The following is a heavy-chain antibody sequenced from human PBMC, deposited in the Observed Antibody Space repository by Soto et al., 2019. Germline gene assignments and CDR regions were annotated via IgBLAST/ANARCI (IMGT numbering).Heavy chain of an antibody. CDR1: GFTFSSYA. V-gene: IGHV3-23*01. J-gene: IGHJ4*02. D-gene: IGHD3-22*01. CDR3: AKDRGSHYYDSSGYYPKHFDS. CDR2: ISGSGGST. Sequence: GGSLRLCCAASGFTFSSYAMSWVRQAPGKGLEWVSAISGSGGSTYYADSVKGRFTISRDNSKNTLYLQMNSLRAEDTAVYYCAKDRGSHYYDSSGYYPKHFDSWGQGTLVTVSS.